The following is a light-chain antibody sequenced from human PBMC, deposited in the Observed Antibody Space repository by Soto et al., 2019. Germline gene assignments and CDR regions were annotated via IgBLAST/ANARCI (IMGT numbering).Light chain of an antibody. V-gene: IGKV3-15*01. J-gene: IGKJ2*01. CDR2: GAS. CDR3: QQYNNWPPRYT. Sequence: EIVMTQSPATLSVSPGERATLSCRASQNVNSNLAWYQQKPGQAPRLLIYGASTRATGIPARFSGSGSGTDFTLTISSLQSEDFAVYYCQQYNNWPPRYTFGQGTKLEI. CDR1: QNVNSN.